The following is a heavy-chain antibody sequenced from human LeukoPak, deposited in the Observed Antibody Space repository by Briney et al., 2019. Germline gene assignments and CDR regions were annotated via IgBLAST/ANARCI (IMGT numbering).Heavy chain of an antibody. CDR1: GFTFTSYG. CDR2: ISYDGTYK. Sequence: PGRSLRLSCAASGFTFTSYGMRWVRQAPGKGLEWVAVISYDGTYKYYAGSVKGRFTISRDDSKNTLYLQTNSLRAEDTAVYYCAKDRDSSWYSGCFDYWGQGTLVTVSS. V-gene: IGHV3-30*18. D-gene: IGHD6-13*01. CDR3: AKDRDSSWYSGCFDY. J-gene: IGHJ4*02.